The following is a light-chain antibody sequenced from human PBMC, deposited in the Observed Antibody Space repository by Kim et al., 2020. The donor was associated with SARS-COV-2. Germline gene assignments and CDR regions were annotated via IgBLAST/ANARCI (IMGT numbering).Light chain of an antibody. Sequence: LTPGEGATLSCRASHSVGISLAWYQQTPGQAPRLLIYDASIRATGIPERFSGSGSETDFTLSISRLEPEDFAVFYCHQYDLPPWTFGQGTKVDIK. CDR2: DAS. V-gene: IGKV3-20*01. CDR3: HQYDLPPWT. J-gene: IGKJ1*01. CDR1: HSVGIS.